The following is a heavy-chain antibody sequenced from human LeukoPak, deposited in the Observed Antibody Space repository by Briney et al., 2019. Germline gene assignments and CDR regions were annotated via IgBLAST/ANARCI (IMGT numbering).Heavy chain of an antibody. V-gene: IGHV1-69*04. J-gene: IGHJ4*02. Sequence: SVKVSCKACGGTFSSYAIRWVRQAPGQGLEWMGRIIPILCIANYAQKFQGRVTITADKSTSTAYMELSSLRYEDLAVYYCASTYGSGSYADEWGQGTLVTVSS. CDR2: IIPILCIA. D-gene: IGHD3-10*01. CDR1: GGTFSSYA. CDR3: ASTYGSGSYADE.